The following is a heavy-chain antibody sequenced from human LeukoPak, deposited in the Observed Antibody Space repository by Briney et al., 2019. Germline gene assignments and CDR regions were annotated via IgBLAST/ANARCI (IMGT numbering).Heavy chain of an antibody. V-gene: IGHV3-74*01. J-gene: IGHJ1*01. Sequence: PGGSLRLSCAASGFTFSTYWMHWVRQAPGKGLLWVSRINTDGSITNYADSLKGRFTISRDNAKNTLYLQMNSLRSGDTAVYYCAGVPPSVGEATSEYFQDWGQGTLVTVSS. CDR2: INTDGSIT. D-gene: IGHD1-26*01. CDR1: GFTFSTYW. CDR3: AGVPPSVGEATSEYFQD.